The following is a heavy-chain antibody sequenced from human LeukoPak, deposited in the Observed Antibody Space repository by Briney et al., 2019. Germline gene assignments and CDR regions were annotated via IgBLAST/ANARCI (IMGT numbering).Heavy chain of an antibody. CDR3: ARDGGDYAGGYDY. D-gene: IGHD4-17*01. J-gene: IGHJ4*02. CDR2: IYHSGST. V-gene: IGHV4-4*02. CDR1: GGSISSSNW. Sequence: PSETLSLTCAVSGGSISSSNWWSWVRQPPGKGLEWIGEIYHSGSTNYNPFLKSRVTISVDKSKNQFSLKLSSVTAADTAVYYCARDGGDYAGGYDYWGQGTLVTVSS.